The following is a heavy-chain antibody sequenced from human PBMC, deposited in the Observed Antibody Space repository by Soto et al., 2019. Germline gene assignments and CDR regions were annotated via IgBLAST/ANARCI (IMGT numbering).Heavy chain of an antibody. Sequence: QVQLQESGPGLVKPSETLSLTCTVSGGSISSYYWSWIRQPPGQGLEWIGFIFYIGSTSYNPSLKRRVTISIDTSEYQFSLKLNSVTAADTAVYYCASMIGDPVLSFDSWGQGTLVAVSS. CDR2: IFYIGST. CDR1: GGSISSYY. CDR3: ASMIGDPVLSFDS. V-gene: IGHV4-59*01. D-gene: IGHD3-10*02. J-gene: IGHJ5*01.